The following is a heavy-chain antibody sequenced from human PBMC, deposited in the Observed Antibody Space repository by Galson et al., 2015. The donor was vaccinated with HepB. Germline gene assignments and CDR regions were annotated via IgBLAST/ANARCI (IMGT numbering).Heavy chain of an antibody. CDR2: ISAYNGNT. Sequence: SVKVSCKASGYTFTSYGISWVRQAPGQGLEWMGWISAYNGNTNYAQKLQGRVTMTTDTSTSTAYMELRSLRSDDTAVYYCARAGAEFGELYRNWFDPWGQGTPVTVSS. CDR3: ARAGAEFGELYRNWFDP. V-gene: IGHV1-18*04. CDR1: GYTFTSYG. D-gene: IGHD3-10*01. J-gene: IGHJ5*02.